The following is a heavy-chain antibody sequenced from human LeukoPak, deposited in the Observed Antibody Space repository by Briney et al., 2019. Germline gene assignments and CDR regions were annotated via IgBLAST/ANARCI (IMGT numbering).Heavy chain of an antibody. CDR2: IRSKAYGGIT. D-gene: IGHD1-26*01. Sequence: GGSLRLSCTASGFTFGDYAMSWVRQAPGKGLEWVGFIRSKAYGGITEYAASVKGRFTISRDDSKSIAYLQMNSLKTEDTAVYYCTRALIVGATTPDYWGQGTLVTVSS. CDR1: GFTFGDYA. J-gene: IGHJ4*02. CDR3: TRALIVGATTPDY. V-gene: IGHV3-49*04.